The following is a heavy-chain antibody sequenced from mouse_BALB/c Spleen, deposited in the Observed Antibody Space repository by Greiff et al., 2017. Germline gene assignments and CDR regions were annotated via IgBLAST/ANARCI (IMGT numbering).Heavy chain of an antibody. D-gene: IGHD2-4*01. CDR2: IWSGGST. CDR1: GFSLTSYG. V-gene: IGHV2-2*02. J-gene: IGHJ4*01. CDR3: ARNGYDYLYAMDY. Sequence: QVHVKQSGPGLVQPSQSLSITCTVSGFSLTSYGVHWVRQSPGKGLEWLGVIWSGGSTDYNAAFISRLSISKDNSKSQVFFKMNSLQANDTAIYYCARNGYDYLYAMDYWGQGTSVTVSS.